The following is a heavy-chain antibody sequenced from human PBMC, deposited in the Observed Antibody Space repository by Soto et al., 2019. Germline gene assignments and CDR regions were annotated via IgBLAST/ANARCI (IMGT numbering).Heavy chain of an antibody. CDR2: IYYSGST. Sequence: SKTLSLTGTAPVGSIRSRSYYWGWIRQPPGKGLEWIGSIYYSGSTYYNSSLKSRVTISVDTSKNHFSLKLSSVTAADTAIYYCESCDRIAVADRWGPGTLGTVSS. CDR1: VGSIRSRSYY. V-gene: IGHV4-39*02. D-gene: IGHD6-19*01. CDR3: ESCDRIAVADR. J-gene: IGHJ5*02.